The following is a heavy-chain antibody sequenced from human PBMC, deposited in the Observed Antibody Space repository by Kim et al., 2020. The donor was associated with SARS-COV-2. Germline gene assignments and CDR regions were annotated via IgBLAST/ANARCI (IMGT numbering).Heavy chain of an antibody. CDR3: ARAYYGSGSYYNGYYYYGMDV. J-gene: IGHJ6*02. Sequence: GGSLRLSCAASGFTFSSYDMHWVRQATGKGLEWVSAIGTAGDTYYPGSVKGRFTISRENAKNSLYLQMNSLRAGDTAVYYCARAYYGSGSYYNGYYYYGMDVWRQGTTVAVSS. CDR1: GFTFSSYD. V-gene: IGHV3-13*01. CDR2: IGTAGDT. D-gene: IGHD3-10*01.